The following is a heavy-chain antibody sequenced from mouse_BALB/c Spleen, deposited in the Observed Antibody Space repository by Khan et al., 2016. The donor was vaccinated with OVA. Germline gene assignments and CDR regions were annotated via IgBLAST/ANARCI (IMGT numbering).Heavy chain of an antibody. J-gene: IGHJ2*02. D-gene: IGHD1-1*01. CDR3: VRVYGGDFDY. CDR2: ISYSGNT. V-gene: IGHV3-2*02. CDR1: GYSITSDYA. Sequence: EVQLVESGPGLVKPSQSLSLTCTVTGYSITSDYAWNWIRQFPGNKLEWMGFISYSGNTKYNPSLKSRFSITRDTSKNQFFLQLNSVTTEDTATYYCVRVYGGDFDYWGQGTSLTVSS.